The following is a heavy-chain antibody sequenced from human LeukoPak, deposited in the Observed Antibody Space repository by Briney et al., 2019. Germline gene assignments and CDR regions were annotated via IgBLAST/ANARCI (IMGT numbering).Heavy chain of an antibody. CDR1: GFTFSSYS. CDR2: ISSSSSTI. Sequence: GGSLRLSCAASGFTFSSYSMSWVRQAPGKGLEWVSYISSSSSTIYYADSVKGRFTISRDNAKNSLYLQMNSLRAEDTAVYYCASVYSSGWAKPEDYWGQGTLVTVSS. D-gene: IGHD6-19*01. V-gene: IGHV3-48*04. CDR3: ASVYSSGWAKPEDY. J-gene: IGHJ4*02.